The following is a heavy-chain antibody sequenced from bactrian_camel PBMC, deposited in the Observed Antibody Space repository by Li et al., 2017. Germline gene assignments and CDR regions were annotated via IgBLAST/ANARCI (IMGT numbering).Heavy chain of an antibody. J-gene: IGHJ4*01. D-gene: IGHD6*01. CDR1: GYTYNRNC. CDR3: AAMSTRLPCTVLSEIPRTSYFRY. Sequence: QLVESGGGSVQAGGSLRLSCAASGYTYNRNCMAWFRQAPGKEREGVAAIDTSGRTAISDSAKGRFTISKDLANNTLFLQMNNLTPEDSGLYVCAAMSTRLPCTVLSEIPRTSYFRYWGQGTQVTVS. CDR2: IDTSGRT. V-gene: IGHV3S53*01.